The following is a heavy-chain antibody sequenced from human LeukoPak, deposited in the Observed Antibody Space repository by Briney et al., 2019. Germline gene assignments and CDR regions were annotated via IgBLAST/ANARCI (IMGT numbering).Heavy chain of an antibody. V-gene: IGHV3-30*18. J-gene: IGHJ3*02. D-gene: IGHD5-18*01. Sequence: GSLRLSCAASGFTFSSYGMHWVRQAPGKGLEWVAVISYDGSNKYYADSVKGRFTISRDNSKNTLYLQMNSLRAEDTAVYYCAKPVVDTAIGDAFDIWGQGTMVTVSS. CDR2: ISYDGSNK. CDR3: AKPVVDTAIGDAFDI. CDR1: GFTFSSYG.